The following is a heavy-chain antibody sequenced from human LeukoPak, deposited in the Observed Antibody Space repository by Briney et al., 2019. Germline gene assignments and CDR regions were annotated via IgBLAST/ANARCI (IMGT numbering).Heavy chain of an antibody. D-gene: IGHD3-22*01. Sequence: SQTLSLTCTVSVGSICSGSYYWSSIRQPAGKGLGWIGRIYTSGSTNYNPSLKSRVTISVDTSKNQFSLKLSSVTAADTAVYYCATGQYYYDSSGYFWFDPWGQGTLVTVSS. V-gene: IGHV4-61*02. J-gene: IGHJ5*02. CDR2: IYTSGST. CDR1: VGSICSGSYY. CDR3: ATGQYYYDSSGYFWFDP.